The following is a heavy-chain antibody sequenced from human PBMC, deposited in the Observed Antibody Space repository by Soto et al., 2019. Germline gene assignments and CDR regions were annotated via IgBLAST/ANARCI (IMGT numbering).Heavy chain of an antibody. J-gene: IGHJ4*02. D-gene: IGHD6-13*01. CDR3: ARRQAAAARNGSYYFDY. CDR1: GYTSTGYY. V-gene: IGHV1-2*04. Sequence: ASVKVSCKASGYTSTGYYMHWVRQAPGQGLEWMGWINPNSGGTNYAQKFQGWVTMTRDTSISTAYMELSRLRSDDTAVYYCARRQAAAARNGSYYFDYWGQGTLVTVSS. CDR2: INPNSGGT.